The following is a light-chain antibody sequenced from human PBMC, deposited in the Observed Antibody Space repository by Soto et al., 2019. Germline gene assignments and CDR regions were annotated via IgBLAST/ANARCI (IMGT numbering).Light chain of an antibody. Sequence: QMTQSPSSVSASVGDRVTIPCRPSHDFRSWLAWNHKKPGKAPNLRIYGASTLQSGVPSRFSRRGLGTAFTLPISSLQPEDFATYYCQQANGDPWTFGQGTKVEIK. J-gene: IGKJ1*01. V-gene: IGKV1-12*02. CDR3: QQANGDPWT. CDR1: HDFRSW. CDR2: GAS.